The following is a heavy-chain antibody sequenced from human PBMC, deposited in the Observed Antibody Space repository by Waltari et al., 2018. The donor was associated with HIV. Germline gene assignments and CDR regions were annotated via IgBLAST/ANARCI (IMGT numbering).Heavy chain of an antibody. CDR2: FDPSDGKT. D-gene: IGHD6-19*01. CDR3: ATARQWLVDSGMDV. Sequence: QVQLVQSGAEVKRPGASVKVSCKVSGYILTELSIHWVRQAPGKGLEWVGSFDPSDGKTTNAQKFQGRVTITEDTSTDTASMEVSSLRSEDTAVYYCATARQWLVDSGMDVWGQGTTVTVSS. J-gene: IGHJ6*02. CDR1: GYILTELS. V-gene: IGHV1-24*01.